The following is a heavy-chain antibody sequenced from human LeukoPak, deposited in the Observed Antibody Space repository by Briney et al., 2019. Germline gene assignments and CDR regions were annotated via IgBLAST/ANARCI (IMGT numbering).Heavy chain of an antibody. V-gene: IGHV1-8*01. D-gene: IGHD3-3*01. CDR1: GYTFTSYD. CDR3: ARGRFLEWLLYQPPDYCGMDV. CDR2: MNPNSGNT. Sequence: GASVKVSCKASGYTFTSYDVNWVRQATGQGLEWMGWMNPNSGNTGYAQKFQGRVTMTRNTSISTAYMELSSLRSEDTAVYYCARGRFLEWLLYQPPDYCGMDVWGQGTAVTVSS. J-gene: IGHJ6*02.